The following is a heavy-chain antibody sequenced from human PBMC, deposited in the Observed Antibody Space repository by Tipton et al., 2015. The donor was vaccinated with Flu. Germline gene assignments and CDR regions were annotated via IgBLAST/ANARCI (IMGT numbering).Heavy chain of an antibody. CDR2: IYYSGST. J-gene: IGHJ4*02. CDR3: ARDRAYDCWSGYRKRYFDY. D-gene: IGHD3-3*01. Sequence: TLSLTCTVSGGSISSSSYYWGWIRQPPGKGLEWIGSIYYSGSTYYNPSLKSRVTISVDTSKNQFSLKLSSVTAADTAVYYCARDRAYDCWSGYRKRYFDYWGQGTLVTVSS. CDR1: GGSISSSSYY. V-gene: IGHV4-39*07.